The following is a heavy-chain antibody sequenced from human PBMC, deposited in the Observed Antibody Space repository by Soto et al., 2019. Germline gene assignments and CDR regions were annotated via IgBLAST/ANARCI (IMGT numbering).Heavy chain of an antibody. CDR1: GFTFSSYA. D-gene: IGHD4-17*01. J-gene: IGHJ4*02. V-gene: IGHV3-30-3*01. Sequence: GGSLRLSCAASGFTFSSYAMHWVRQAPGKGLEWVAVISYDGSNKYYADSVKGRFTISRDNSKNTLYLQMNSLRAEDTAVYYCARGPHYGDYVGYFDYWGQGTLVTVSS. CDR3: ARGPHYGDYVGYFDY. CDR2: ISYDGSNK.